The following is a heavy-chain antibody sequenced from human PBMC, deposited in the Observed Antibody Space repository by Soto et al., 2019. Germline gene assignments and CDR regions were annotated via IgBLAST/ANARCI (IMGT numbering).Heavy chain of an antibody. CDR3: AKDTQNYYDSSGYDY. D-gene: IGHD3-22*01. V-gene: IGHV3-23*01. J-gene: IGHJ4*02. CDR1: GFTFSSYA. CDR2: ISGSGGST. Sequence: GGSLRLSCAASGFTFSSYAMSWVRQAPGKGLEWVSAISGSGGSTYYADSVKGRFTISRDNSKNTLYLQMNSLRAEDTAVYYCAKDTQNYYDSSGYDYWGQGTLVTVSS.